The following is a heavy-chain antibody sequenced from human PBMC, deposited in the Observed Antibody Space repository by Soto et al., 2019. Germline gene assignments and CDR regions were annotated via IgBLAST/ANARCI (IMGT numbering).Heavy chain of an antibody. CDR3: AAELGFGKLSVV. V-gene: IGHV1-69*01. Sequence: QVQVVQSGVEVRRPGSSVKVSCKASGDTFKNCVISWVRQAPGQGLEWMGGIIPLFGTTDFAQRFQGRLTITTDESTTTAYMERSSLRSEYTATYYCAAELGFGKLSVVWGQGTTVIVSS. D-gene: IGHD3-10*01. CDR2: IIPLFGTT. CDR1: GDTFKNCV. J-gene: IGHJ6*02.